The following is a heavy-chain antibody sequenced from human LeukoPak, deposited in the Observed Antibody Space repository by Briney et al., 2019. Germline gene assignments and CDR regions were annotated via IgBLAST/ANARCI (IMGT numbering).Heavy chain of an antibody. CDR2: ISAYNGNT. D-gene: IGHD6-6*01. CDR3: ARLPYSSSSRYGADC. CDR1: GYTFPNYG. J-gene: IGHJ4*02. Sequence: ASVKVSCKASGYTFPNYGISWVRQAPGQGLERMGWISAYNGNTNYAQNLQGRVTMTTDTSSSTVYMELRSLRSDDTAVYYCARLPYSSSSRYGADCWGQGTLVTVSS. V-gene: IGHV1-18*01.